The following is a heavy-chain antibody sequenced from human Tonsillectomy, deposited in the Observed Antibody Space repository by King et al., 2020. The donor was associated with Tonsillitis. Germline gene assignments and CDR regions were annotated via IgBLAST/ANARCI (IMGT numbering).Heavy chain of an antibody. J-gene: IGHJ4*02. CDR2: IYPGDSET. CDR1: GYTFTNYW. Sequence: VQLVESGAEVKKPGESLKISCKSSGYTFTNYWIGWVRQMPGKGLEWMGIIYPGDSETRYSPSFQGQVTISADKSSSTAYLQWRSLKASDTAMYYCARQDYYESSEQTQLDYWGQGTRVTVSS. D-gene: IGHD3-22*01. V-gene: IGHV5-51*01. CDR3: ARQDYYESSEQTQLDY.